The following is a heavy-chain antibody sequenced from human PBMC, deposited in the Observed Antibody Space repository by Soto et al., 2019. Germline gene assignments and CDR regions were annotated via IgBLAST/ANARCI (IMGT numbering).Heavy chain of an antibody. D-gene: IGHD2-21*02. CDR2: IYYSGTT. J-gene: IGHJ4*02. CDR3: TAAPGGNSYY. CDR1: GGSISSYY. Sequence: PSETLSLTCTVSGGSISSYYWIRIRQPPGKGLEWIGYIYYSGTTDYAAPVKGRFTVSRDDSKKMVFLQMHSLKTEDTAVYYCTAAPGGNSYYWGQGIMVTVSS. V-gene: IGHV4-59*12.